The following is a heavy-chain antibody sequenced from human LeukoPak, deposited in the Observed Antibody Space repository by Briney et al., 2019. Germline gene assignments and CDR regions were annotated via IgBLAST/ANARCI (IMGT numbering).Heavy chain of an antibody. Sequence: SETLSLTCTVSGGSISSSSYYWGWIRQPPGKGLEWIGGIYYSGSTYYNPSLKSRVTISVDTSKNQFSLKLSSVTAADTAVYYCASYNWYSGSYYSDYWGQGTLVTVSS. J-gene: IGHJ4*01. CDR2: IYYSGST. V-gene: IGHV4-39*07. CDR3: ASYNWYSGSYYSDY. CDR1: GGSISSSSYY. D-gene: IGHD1-26*01.